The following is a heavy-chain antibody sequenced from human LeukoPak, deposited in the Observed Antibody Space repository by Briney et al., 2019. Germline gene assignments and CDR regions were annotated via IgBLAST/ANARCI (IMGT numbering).Heavy chain of an antibody. CDR3: ARSRISAPVDY. J-gene: IGHJ4*02. D-gene: IGHD6-6*01. V-gene: IGHV1-2*02. Sequence: GASVKVSCKASGYTFTDYYMHWVRQAPGQGLEGMGWINTHSGGTSYAQKFQGRVTMTRDTSISTGFMELKSLGSDDTAVYYCARSRISAPVDYWGQGTLVTVSS. CDR2: INTHSGGT. CDR1: GYTFTDYY.